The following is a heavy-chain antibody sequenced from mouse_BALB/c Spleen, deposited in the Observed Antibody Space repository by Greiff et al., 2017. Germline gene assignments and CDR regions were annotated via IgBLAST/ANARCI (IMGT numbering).Heavy chain of an antibody. Sequence: VKLQESGAELVRPGTSVKVSCKASGYAFTNYLIEWVKQRPGQGLEWIGVINPGSGGTNYNEKFKGKATLTADKSSSTAYMQLSSLTSDDSAVYFCARERRGYFDYWGQGTTLTVSS. CDR2: INPGSGGT. V-gene: IGHV1-54*01. CDR1: GYAFTNYL. J-gene: IGHJ2*01. CDR3: ARERRGYFDY. D-gene: IGHD1-2*01.